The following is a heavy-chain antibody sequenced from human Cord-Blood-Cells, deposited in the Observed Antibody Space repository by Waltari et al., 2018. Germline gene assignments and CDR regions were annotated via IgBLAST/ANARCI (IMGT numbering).Heavy chain of an antibody. D-gene: IGHD1-7*01. J-gene: IGHJ5*02. Sequence: QVQLQESGPGLVKPSQTLSLTCTVSGGSISSVSYYWSWIRQPAGKGLEWIGYIYTSGSTNYNPSLKSRVTISVDTSKNQFSLKLSSVTAADTAVYYYAREVELGFDPWGQGTLVTVSS. CDR3: AREVELGFDP. V-gene: IGHV4-61*09. CDR1: GGSISSVSYY. CDR2: IYTSGST.